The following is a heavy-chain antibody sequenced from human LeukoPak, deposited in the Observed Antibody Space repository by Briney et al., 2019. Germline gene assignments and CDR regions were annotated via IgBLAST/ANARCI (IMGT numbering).Heavy chain of an antibody. Sequence: SETLSLTCTVSGGSISSYYWSWIRQPPGKGLEWIGYIYYSGSTYYTPSLKSRVTISADTSKKQFSLKLTSVTAADTAVYYCARNYVGSMIIVDDAFQIWGQGTLVTVSS. CDR3: ARNYVGSMIIVDDAFQI. CDR2: IYYSGST. V-gene: IGHV4-59*12. D-gene: IGHD3-22*01. CDR1: GGSISSYY. J-gene: IGHJ3*02.